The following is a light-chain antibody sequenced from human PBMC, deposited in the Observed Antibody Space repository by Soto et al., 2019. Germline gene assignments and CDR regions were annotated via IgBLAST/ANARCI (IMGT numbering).Light chain of an antibody. CDR3: QHYNNWPPYT. V-gene: IGKV3-15*01. CDR2: DVS. Sequence: EILMTQSPATLSVSPGERATLSCRASQSVSSRLAWYQQKPGQAPRLLMYDVSTRATGIPGRFSGSGSGTEFTLPISSLQSEDFAVYYFQHYNNWPPYTFGQGTKLEIK. CDR1: QSVSSR. J-gene: IGKJ2*01.